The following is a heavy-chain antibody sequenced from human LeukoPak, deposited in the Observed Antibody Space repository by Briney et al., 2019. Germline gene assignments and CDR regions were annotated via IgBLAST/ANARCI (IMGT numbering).Heavy chain of an antibody. D-gene: IGHD3-9*01. CDR1: GFTFSSYA. V-gene: IGHV3-23*01. J-gene: IGHJ4*02. CDR2: FSGSGCST. CDR3: AKEGPLFYDSLTGYYPYSSPTYFDY. Sequence: GGSLRLSCAASGFTFSSYAMSWVRQAPGKGLEWVSAFSGSGCSTYYADSVKGRFTISRENSKNTLYLQMNSLRAEDTAVYYCAKEGPLFYDSLTGYYPYSSPTYFDYWGQGTLVTVSS.